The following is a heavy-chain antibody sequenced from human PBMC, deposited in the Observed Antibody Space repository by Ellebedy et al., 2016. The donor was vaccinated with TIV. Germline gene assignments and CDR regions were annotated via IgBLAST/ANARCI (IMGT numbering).Heavy chain of an antibody. V-gene: IGHV1-46*01. CDR3: ARDRWMAARPPRYYGMDV. CDR1: GYTFTSYY. D-gene: IGHD6-6*01. Sequence: ASVKVSCKASGYTFTSYYMHWVRQAPGQGLEWMGIINPSGGSTSYAQKFQGRVTMTRDTSTSTVYMELSSLRSEDTAVYYCARDRWMAARPPRYYGMDVWGQGTTVTVSS. CDR2: INPSGGST. J-gene: IGHJ6*02.